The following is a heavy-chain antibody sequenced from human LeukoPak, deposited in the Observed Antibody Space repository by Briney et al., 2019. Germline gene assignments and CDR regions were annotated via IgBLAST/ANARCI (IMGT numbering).Heavy chain of an antibody. Sequence: GGSLRLSCAASGFTFSSYAMSWVRQAPGKGLEWVSAISGSGGSAYYADSVKGRFTISRDNSKNTLYLQMNSLRAEDTAVYYCAKSARLNYDSSGYYYYHFDYWGQGTLVTVSS. CDR2: ISGSGGSA. CDR3: AKSARLNYDSSGYYYYHFDY. D-gene: IGHD3-22*01. V-gene: IGHV3-23*01. CDR1: GFTFSSYA. J-gene: IGHJ4*02.